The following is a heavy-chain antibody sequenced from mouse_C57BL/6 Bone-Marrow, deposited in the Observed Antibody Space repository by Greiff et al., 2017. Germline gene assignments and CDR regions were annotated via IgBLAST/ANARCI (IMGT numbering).Heavy chain of an antibody. CDR3: ASLDYYGSPYYYAMDY. CDR2: ISSGSSTI. Sequence: VQRVESGGGLVKPGGSLKLSCAASGFTFSDYGMHWVRQAPEKGLEWVVYISSGSSTIYYADTVKGRFTISRDNAKNTLFLQMTSLRSEDTAMYYGASLDYYGSPYYYAMDYWGQGTSVTVSS. V-gene: IGHV5-17*01. D-gene: IGHD1-1*01. J-gene: IGHJ4*01. CDR1: GFTFSDYG.